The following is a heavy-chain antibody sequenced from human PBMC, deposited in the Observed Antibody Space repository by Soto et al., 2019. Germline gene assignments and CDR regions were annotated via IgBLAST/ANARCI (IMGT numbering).Heavy chain of an antibody. V-gene: IGHV4-59*01. Sequence: AETLSLTCTASGDSISSYYWIWVRQAPGKGLEWIGYIYDSGSTNYNPSLKSRVTISVDTSKNQFSLKLTSVTAADTAMYYCATEAGVRYPFDPWGQGTLVTVSS. CDR1: GDSISSYY. CDR3: ATEAGVRYPFDP. D-gene: IGHD3-9*01. CDR2: IYDSGST. J-gene: IGHJ5*02.